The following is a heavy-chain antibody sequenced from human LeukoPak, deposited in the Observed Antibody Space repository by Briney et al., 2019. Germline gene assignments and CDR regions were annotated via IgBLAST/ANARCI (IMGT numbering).Heavy chain of an antibody. CDR1: GFTFSSYG. J-gene: IGHJ4*02. Sequence: GRSLRLSCAASGFTFSSYGMHWVRQAPGKGLEWVAVISYDGSNKYYADSVKGRFTISRDNSKNTLYLQMNSLRADDTAVYYCAKGYDYRSGAGSFEYWGQGTLVTVSS. CDR2: ISYDGSNK. CDR3: AKGYDYRSGAGSFEY. D-gene: IGHD3-10*01. V-gene: IGHV3-30*18.